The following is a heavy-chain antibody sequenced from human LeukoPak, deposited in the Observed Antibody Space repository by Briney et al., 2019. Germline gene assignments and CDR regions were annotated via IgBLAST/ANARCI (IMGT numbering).Heavy chain of an antibody. J-gene: IGHJ4*02. CDR1: GFTFSHYW. D-gene: IGHD5-24*01. CDR2: IKSDGSST. CDR3: ATEMAAMVY. Sequence: GGSLRLSCAASGFTFSHYWMHWVRQAPGKGLVWVSHIKSDGSSTSYADSVKGRCTISRDKAKNRLYLKLSSLRAEDTAVYYCATEMAAMVYWGQGTLVPVSS. V-gene: IGHV3-74*01.